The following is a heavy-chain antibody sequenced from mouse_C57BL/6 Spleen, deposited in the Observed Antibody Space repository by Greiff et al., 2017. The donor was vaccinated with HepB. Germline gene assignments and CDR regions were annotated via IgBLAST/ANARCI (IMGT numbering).Heavy chain of an antibody. CDR3: AREGYYYGSSHWYVDV. CDR1: GYTFTSYW. CDR2: IHPNSGST. J-gene: IGHJ1*03. D-gene: IGHD1-1*01. Sequence: QVQLQQPGAELVKPGASVKLSCKASGYTFTSYWMHWVKQRPGQGLEWIGMIHPNSGSTNYNEKFKSKATLTVDKSSSTAYMQLSSLTSEDSAVYYCAREGYYYGSSHWYVDVWGTGTTVTVSS. V-gene: IGHV1-64*01.